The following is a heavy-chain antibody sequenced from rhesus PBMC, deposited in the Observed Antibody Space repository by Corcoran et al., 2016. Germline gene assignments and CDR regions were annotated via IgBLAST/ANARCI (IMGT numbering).Heavy chain of an antibody. V-gene: IGHV4S11*01. Sequence: QVQLQESGPGLVKPLETLSLTCAVSGGSISSNYWSWIRQAPGKGLEWIGYIYGSGSSTNYNPSLKSRVTLSVDTSKNQLSLKLSSVTAADTAVYYCARLGPIYYFDYWGQGVLVTVSS. J-gene: IGHJ4*01. CDR2: IYGSGSST. CDR3: ARLGPIYYFDY. CDR1: GGSISSNY. D-gene: IGHD1-44*01.